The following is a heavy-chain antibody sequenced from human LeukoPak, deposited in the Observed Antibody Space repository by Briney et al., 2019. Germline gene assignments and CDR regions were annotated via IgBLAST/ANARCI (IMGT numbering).Heavy chain of an antibody. Sequence: ASVKVSCKASGYTFTSYGISWVRQAPGQGGEWMGWISAYNGNTNYAQKLQGRVTMTTDTSTSTAYMELRSLRSDDTAVYYCARDRAPYYYGSGSLNWFDPWGQGTLVTVSS. CDR3: ARDRAPYYYGSGSLNWFDP. CDR1: GYTFTSYG. J-gene: IGHJ5*02. D-gene: IGHD3-10*01. V-gene: IGHV1-18*01. CDR2: ISAYNGNT.